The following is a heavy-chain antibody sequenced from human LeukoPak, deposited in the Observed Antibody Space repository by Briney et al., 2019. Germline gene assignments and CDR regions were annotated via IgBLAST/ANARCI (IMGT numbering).Heavy chain of an antibody. V-gene: IGHV4-30-4*01. CDR3: ARHNPYFDY. CDR1: GGSISSGDYY. CDR2: IYYSGST. J-gene: IGHJ4*02. Sequence: SETLSLTCTVSGGSISSGDYYWSWIRQPPGKGLEWIGYIYYSGSTYYNPSLKSRVTISLDTSKNQFSLKLNSVTAADTAIYYCARHNPYFDYWGQGTLVTVSS. D-gene: IGHD1-14*01.